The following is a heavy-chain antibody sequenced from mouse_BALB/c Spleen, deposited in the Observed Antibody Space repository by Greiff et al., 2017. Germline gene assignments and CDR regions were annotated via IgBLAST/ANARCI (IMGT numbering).Heavy chain of an antibody. D-gene: IGHD1-2*01. Sequence: EVKLVESGAELVKPGASVKLSCTASGFNIKDTYMHWVKQRPEQGLEWIGRIDPANGNTKYDPKFQGKATITADTSSNTAYLQLSSLTSEDTAVYYCAITTATGDYWGQGTTLTVSS. CDR2: IDPANGNT. J-gene: IGHJ2*01. V-gene: IGHV14-3*02. CDR3: AITTATGDY. CDR1: GFNIKDTY.